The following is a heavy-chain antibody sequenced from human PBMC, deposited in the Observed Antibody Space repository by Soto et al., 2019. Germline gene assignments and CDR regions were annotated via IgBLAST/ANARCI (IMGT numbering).Heavy chain of an antibody. CDR2: IYYSGST. V-gene: IGHV4-59*01. J-gene: IGHJ6*02. CDR3: ARGNASYDFWRPFYYYYGMDV. CDR1: GGSISSYY. D-gene: IGHD3-3*01. Sequence: SETLSLTCTVSGGSISSYYWSWIRQPPGKGLEWIGYIYYSGSTNYNPSLKSRVTISVDTSKNQFSPKLSSVTAADTAVYYCARGNASYDFWRPFYYYYGMDVWGQGTTVTVSS.